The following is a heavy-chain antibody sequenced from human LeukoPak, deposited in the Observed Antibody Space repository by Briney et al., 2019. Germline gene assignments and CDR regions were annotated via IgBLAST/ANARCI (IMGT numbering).Heavy chain of an antibody. CDR1: GGSISSYY. CDR2: IYYSGST. V-gene: IGHV4-59*01. Sequence: SETLSLTCTVSGGSISSYYWSWIRQPPGKGLEWIGYIYYSGSTNYNPSLKSRVTISVDTSKNQFSLKLSSVTAADTAVYYCARLYEVRYYYMDVWGKGTTVTVSS. D-gene: IGHD2-8*01. J-gene: IGHJ6*03. CDR3: ARLYEVRYYYMDV.